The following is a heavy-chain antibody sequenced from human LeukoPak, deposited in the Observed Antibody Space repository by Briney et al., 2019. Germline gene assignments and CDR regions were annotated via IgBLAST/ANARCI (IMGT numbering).Heavy chain of an antibody. Sequence: HPGGSPRLSCAASGFTFSSYAMHWVRQAPGKGLEWVAVISYDGSNKYYADSVKGRFTISRDNSKNTLYLQMNSLRAEDTAVYYCAREDIVVVTASNSVYYYYYGMDVWGQGTTVTVSS. CDR3: AREDIVVVTASNSVYYYYYGMDV. J-gene: IGHJ6*02. D-gene: IGHD2-21*02. CDR2: ISYDGSNK. CDR1: GFTFSSYA. V-gene: IGHV3-30-3*01.